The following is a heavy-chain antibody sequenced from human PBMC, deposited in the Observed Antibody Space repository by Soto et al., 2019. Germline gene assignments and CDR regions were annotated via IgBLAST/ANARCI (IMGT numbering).Heavy chain of an antibody. CDR1: GGSFSGYY. Sequence: SETLSLTCAVYGGSFSGYYWSWIRQPPGKGLEWIGEINHSGSTNYNPSLKSRVTISVDTSKNQFSLKLSSVTAADTAVYYCARGRSKSSMYYYYGMDVWGQGTTVTVSS. D-gene: IGHD2-2*01. J-gene: IGHJ6*02. V-gene: IGHV4-34*01. CDR3: ARGRSKSSMYYYYGMDV. CDR2: INHSGST.